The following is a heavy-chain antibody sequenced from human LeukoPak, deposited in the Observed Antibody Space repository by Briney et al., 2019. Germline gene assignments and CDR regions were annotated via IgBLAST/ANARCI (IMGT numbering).Heavy chain of an antibody. J-gene: IGHJ6*03. D-gene: IGHD3-10*01. CDR1: GYTFTSYG. Sequence: ASVKVSCKASGYTFTSYGISWVRQAPGQGLEWMGWISAYNGNTNYAQKLQGRVTMTTDTSTSTAYMELSSLKSDDTAVYYCARFSGYYGSGSYYYYYYCMDVWGKGTTVTISS. CDR2: ISAYNGNT. CDR3: ARFSGYYGSGSYYYYYYCMDV. V-gene: IGHV1-18*01.